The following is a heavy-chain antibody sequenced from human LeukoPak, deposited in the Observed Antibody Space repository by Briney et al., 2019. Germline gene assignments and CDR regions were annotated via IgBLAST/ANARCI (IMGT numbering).Heavy chain of an antibody. Sequence: SETLSLTCTVSGGSISSYYWSWIRQPPGKGLEWIGYIYYTGSTDYNPSLKSRVAISVDTSKNQFSLKLSPVTAADTAVYYCARGSKAAPGTFDYWGQGTLVTVSS. V-gene: IGHV4-59*01. D-gene: IGHD6-13*01. J-gene: IGHJ4*02. CDR3: ARGSKAAPGTFDY. CDR2: IYYTGST. CDR1: GGSISSYY.